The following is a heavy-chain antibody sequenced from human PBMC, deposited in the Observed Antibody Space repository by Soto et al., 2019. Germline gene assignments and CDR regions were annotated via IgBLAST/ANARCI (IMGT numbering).Heavy chain of an antibody. D-gene: IGHD3-10*01. CDR3: ARDRGITMVRGVGGYYYYGMDV. CDR1: GFTFSSYG. V-gene: IGHV3-33*01. CDR2: IWYDGSNK. J-gene: IGHJ6*02. Sequence: QVQLVESGGGVVQPGRSLRLSCAASGFTFSSYGMHWVRQAPGKGLEWVAVIWYDGSNKYYADSVKGRFTISRDNSKNTLYLQMNSLRAEDTDVYYCARDRGITMVRGVGGYYYYGMDVWGQGTTVTVSS.